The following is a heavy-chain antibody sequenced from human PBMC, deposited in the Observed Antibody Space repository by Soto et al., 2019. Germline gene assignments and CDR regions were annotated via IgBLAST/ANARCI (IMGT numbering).Heavy chain of an antibody. CDR3: ATIPPGTTLNFDY. CDR2: FDPEDGET. J-gene: IGHJ4*02. V-gene: IGHV1-24*01. Sequence: ASVKVSCKVSGYTLTELSMHWVRQAPGKGLEWMGGFDPEDGETIYAQKFQGRVTMNEETSTDTAYMELSSLRSEDTAVYYCATIPPGTTLNFDYWGQGTLVTVSS. CDR1: GYTLTELS. D-gene: IGHD1-1*01.